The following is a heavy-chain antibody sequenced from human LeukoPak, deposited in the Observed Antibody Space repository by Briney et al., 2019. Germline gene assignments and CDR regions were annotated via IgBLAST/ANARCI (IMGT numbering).Heavy chain of an antibody. CDR1: GYTFTSYD. Sequence: ASVKVSCKASGYTFTSYDINWVRQAPGQGLERMGWMNTNSGNTGYAQKFQGRVTMTRNTSISTAYMELSSLRSEDTAVYYCARARIHHNWFDPWGQGTLVTVSS. CDR3: ARARIHHNWFDP. V-gene: IGHV1-8*01. CDR2: MNTNSGNT. J-gene: IGHJ5*02. D-gene: IGHD5-18*01.